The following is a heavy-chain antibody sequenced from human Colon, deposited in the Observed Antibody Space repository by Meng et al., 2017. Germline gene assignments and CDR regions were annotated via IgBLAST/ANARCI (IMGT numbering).Heavy chain of an antibody. CDR1: GDSVSSNSAA. V-gene: IGHV6-1*01. CDR3: ARDWGDVRGGFDF. D-gene: IGHD3-10*02. CDR2: TYYRSKYYN. J-gene: IGHJ4*02. Sequence: QVQLQQSSTGLVTPSQTLSRTCAISGDSVSSNSAAWNWIRQSPSRGLEWLGRTYYRSKYYNDYALSVKSRITINPDTSKNQFSLQLNSVTPEDTAIYYCARDWGDVRGGFDFWGQGTLVTVSS.